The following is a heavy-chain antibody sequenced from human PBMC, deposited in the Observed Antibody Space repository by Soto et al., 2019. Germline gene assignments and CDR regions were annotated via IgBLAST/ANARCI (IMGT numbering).Heavy chain of an antibody. CDR3: AKEGCSSTSCYGGY. Sequence: GGSLRLSCAASGFTFSSYAMSWVRQAPGKGLEWVSAISGSGGSKYYADSVKGRFTISRDNSKNTLYLQMNSLRAEDTAVYYCAKEGCSSTSCYGGYWGQGTLVTVSS. CDR2: ISGSGGSK. J-gene: IGHJ4*02. V-gene: IGHV3-23*01. D-gene: IGHD2-2*01. CDR1: GFTFSSYA.